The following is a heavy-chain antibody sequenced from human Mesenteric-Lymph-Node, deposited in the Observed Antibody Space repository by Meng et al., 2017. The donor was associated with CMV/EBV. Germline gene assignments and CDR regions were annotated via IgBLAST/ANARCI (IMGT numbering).Heavy chain of an antibody. J-gene: IGHJ4*02. CDR3: AKRYYDFWTGYYPFDY. CDR2: ISGSDGST. V-gene: IGHV3-23*01. D-gene: IGHD3-3*01. Sequence: SGFTFSNYAMNWVRQAPGKGLEWVSAISGSDGSTYYTDSVKGRFTISRDNSKNTLYLQMNSLRAEDTAIYYCAKRYYDFWTGYYPFDYWGQGTLVTVSS. CDR1: GFTFSNYA.